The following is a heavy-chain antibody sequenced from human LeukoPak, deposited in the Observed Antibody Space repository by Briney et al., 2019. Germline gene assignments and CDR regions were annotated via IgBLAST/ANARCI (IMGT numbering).Heavy chain of an antibody. CDR2: IYQSGSGSS. CDR1: GYPISSGYY. Sequence: PSETLSLTCAVSGYPISSGYYWGWIRQPPGKGLEWIGSIYQSGSGSSYYNPSLKSRVTIFGDTSKNQFLLRLSSVTAADTAVYYCASTLRFLPYRRFDYWGQGTLVTVPS. V-gene: IGHV4-38-2*01. D-gene: IGHD3-3*01. CDR3: ASTLRFLPYRRFDY. J-gene: IGHJ4*02.